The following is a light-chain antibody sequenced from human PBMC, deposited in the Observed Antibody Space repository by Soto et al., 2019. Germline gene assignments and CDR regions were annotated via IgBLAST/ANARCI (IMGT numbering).Light chain of an antibody. CDR1: QSVSSN. Sequence: EIVMTQSPATLSVSPGERATLSCRASQSVSSNLVWYQQKPGQAPRLLFYYTSTRATGIPARFSGSGSGTEFTLTISSLQSEDFAIYYCQQYNNWPRTFGQGTKVEVK. CDR2: YTS. J-gene: IGKJ1*01. V-gene: IGKV3D-15*01. CDR3: QQYNNWPRT.